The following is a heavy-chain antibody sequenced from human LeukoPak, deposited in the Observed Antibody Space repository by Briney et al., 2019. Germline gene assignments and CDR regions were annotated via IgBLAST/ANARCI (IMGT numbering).Heavy chain of an antibody. CDR2: IIPIFGTA. CDR1: GGTFSSYA. Sequence: VASVKVSCKASGGTFSSYAISWVRQAPGQGLEWMGRIIPIFGTANYAQKSQGRVTITTDESTSTAYMELSSLRSEDTAVYYCARENDNSPKRSHTTLWFDPWAREPWSPSPQ. CDR3: ARENDNSPKRSHTTLWFDP. D-gene: IGHD4-23*01. J-gene: IGHJ5*02. V-gene: IGHV1-69*05.